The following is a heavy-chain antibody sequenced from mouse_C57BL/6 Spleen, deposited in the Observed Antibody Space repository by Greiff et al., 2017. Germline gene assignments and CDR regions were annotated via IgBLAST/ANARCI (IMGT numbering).Heavy chain of an antibody. Sequence: VQLQQSGPELVKPGASVKIPCKASGYTFTDYNMDWVKQSHGKSLEWIGDINPNNGGTIYNQKFKVKATFTVDKSSSTAYMELRSLTSDDTAVYYCARNYGGSCGVYWYFDVWGTGTTVTVSS. V-gene: IGHV1-18*01. CDR1: GYTFTDYN. CDR3: ARNYGGSCGVYWYFDV. CDR2: INPNNGGT. J-gene: IGHJ1*03. D-gene: IGHD1-1*01.